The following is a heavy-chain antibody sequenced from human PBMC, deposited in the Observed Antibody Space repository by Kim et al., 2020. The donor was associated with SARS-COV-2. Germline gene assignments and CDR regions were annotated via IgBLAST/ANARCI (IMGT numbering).Heavy chain of an antibody. CDR1: GGSFSGYY. CDR2: INHSGSS. D-gene: IGHD6-13*01. CDR3: ARRTAAAGPDY. Sequence: SETLSLTCAVYGGSFSGYYWSWIRQPPGKGLEWIGEINHSGSSNYNPSLKSRVTISVDTSKNQFSLKPSSVTAADTAVYYCARRTAAAGPDYWGQGTLVTVSS. V-gene: IGHV4-34*01. J-gene: IGHJ4*02.